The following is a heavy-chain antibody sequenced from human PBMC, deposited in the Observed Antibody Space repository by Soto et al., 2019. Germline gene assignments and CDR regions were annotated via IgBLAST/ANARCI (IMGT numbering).Heavy chain of an antibody. CDR3: ARGLPLAADY. J-gene: IGHJ4*02. V-gene: IGHV1-18*01. CDR2: ISGYNGNT. CDR1: GYTFTSYG. Sequence: ASVKVSCKASGYTFTSYGISWVRQAPGQGLEWMGWISGYNGNTNYAQMFRGRVTMTTDTSTSTAYMELRSLRSEDTAVYYCARGLPLAADYWGQGTLVTVSS.